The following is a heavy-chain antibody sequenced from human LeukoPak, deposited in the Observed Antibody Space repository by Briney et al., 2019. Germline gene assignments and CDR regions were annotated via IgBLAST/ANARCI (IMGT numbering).Heavy chain of an antibody. D-gene: IGHD6-19*01. CDR2: VSAGNGDT. V-gene: IGHV1-3*01. CDR1: GYTFTSSA. J-gene: IGHJ4*02. CDR3: ARVATTPSGWESYFDY. Sequence: GASVKVSCKTSGYTFTSSAIHWVRQAPGQRLEWMGWVSAGNGDTKYSQNFQGRVSITRDRSASTTYMVLSSLRSEDTAVYYCARVATTPSGWESYFDYWGQGTLVTVSS.